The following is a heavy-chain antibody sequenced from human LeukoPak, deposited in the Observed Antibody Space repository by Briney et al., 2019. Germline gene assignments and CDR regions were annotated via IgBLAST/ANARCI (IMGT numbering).Heavy chain of an antibody. CDR3: ARDPFKSSFDS. CDR1: GDSINDFY. CDR2: IYISGSA. V-gene: IGHV4-4*07. D-gene: IGHD6-6*01. J-gene: IGHJ4*02. Sequence: SETLSLTCSVSGDSINDFYWNWIRQAAGKAPEWIGRIYISGSANYNPSLWGRVTMSVDKSSNQFSLRLTSMTAADTAVYYCARDPFKSSFDSWGQGILVTVSS.